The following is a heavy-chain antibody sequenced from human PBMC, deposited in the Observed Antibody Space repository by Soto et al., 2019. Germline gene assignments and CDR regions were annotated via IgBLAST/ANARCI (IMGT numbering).Heavy chain of an antibody. D-gene: IGHD2-2*02. CDR2: ISGSGGST. J-gene: IGHJ6*02. Sequence: PXGSLRLSCAASGFTFSSYAMSWVRQAPGKGLDWVSAISGSGGSTYYADSVKGRFTISRDNSKNTLYLQMNSLRAEDTAVYYCAKDYCSSTSCYTYYYGMDVWGQGTTVTVSS. V-gene: IGHV3-23*01. CDR3: AKDYCSSTSCYTYYYGMDV. CDR1: GFTFSSYA.